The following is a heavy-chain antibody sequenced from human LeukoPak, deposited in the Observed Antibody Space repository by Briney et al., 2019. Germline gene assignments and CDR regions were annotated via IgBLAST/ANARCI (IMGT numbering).Heavy chain of an antibody. CDR1: GFSFSSHP. V-gene: IGHV3-21*01. Sequence: GGSLRLSCVASGFSFSSHPMNWVRQAPGKGLEWVSSNSSSGDYIDYADSVKGRFTISRDNAKKSLYLQMNSLRVEETAVYYCARGGLITVGSVIANPFDYWGQGILVTVSS. CDR2: NSSSGDYI. D-gene: IGHD3-16*02. CDR3: ARGGLITVGSVIANPFDY. J-gene: IGHJ4*02.